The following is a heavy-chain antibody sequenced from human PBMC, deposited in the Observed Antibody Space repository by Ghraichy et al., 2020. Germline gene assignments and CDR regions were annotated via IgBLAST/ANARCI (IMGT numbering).Heavy chain of an antibody. CDR2: FYYSGST. CDR3: ARQSLAAAGRPIDY. J-gene: IGHJ4*02. V-gene: IGHV4-39*01. Sequence: GSLRLSCTVSGGSISSSSYYWGWLRQPPGKGLEWIGCFYYSGSTYYNPSLKRRVTISVDTSKNQFSLKLSSVTAADTAVYYCARQSLAAAGRPIDYWGQGTLITVSS. CDR1: GGSISSSSYY. D-gene: IGHD6-13*01.